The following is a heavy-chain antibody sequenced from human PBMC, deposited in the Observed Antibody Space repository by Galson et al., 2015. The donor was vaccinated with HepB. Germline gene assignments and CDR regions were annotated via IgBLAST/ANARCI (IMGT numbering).Heavy chain of an antibody. J-gene: IGHJ4*02. Sequence: ALVKPTQTLTLTCTFSGFSLSTSGLCVGWIRQPPGKSLEWLARIDWDDDTYYRPSLMTRLTISKDTAKNQVALTMTNVDPVDTATYYCARIRLTGDLGFCGQGTLVTVSA. CDR2: IDWDDDT. V-gene: IGHV2-70*11. D-gene: IGHD7-27*01. CDR1: GFSLSTSGLC. CDR3: ARIRLTGDLGF.